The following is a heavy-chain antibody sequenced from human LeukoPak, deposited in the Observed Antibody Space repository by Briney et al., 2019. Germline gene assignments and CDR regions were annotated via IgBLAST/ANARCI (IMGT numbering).Heavy chain of an antibody. D-gene: IGHD3-22*01. CDR1: GGTFSSYA. CDR2: IIPIFGTA. CDR3: ARGVGYYDSSGYSLAYFDY. V-gene: IGHV1-69*13. J-gene: IGHJ4*02. Sequence: ASVKVSCKASGGTFSSYAISWVRQAPGQGLEWMGGIIPIFGTANYAQKFQGRVTITADESTSTAYMELSSLRSEDTAVYYCARGVGYYDSSGYSLAYFDYWGQGTLVTVSS.